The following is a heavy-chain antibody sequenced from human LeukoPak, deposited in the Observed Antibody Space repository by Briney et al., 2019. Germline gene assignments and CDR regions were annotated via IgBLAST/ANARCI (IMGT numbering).Heavy chain of an antibody. D-gene: IGHD6-13*01. CDR3: AKDLYSSSWGFDP. CDR2: IIPILGIA. J-gene: IGHJ5*02. V-gene: IGHV1-69*04. Sequence: GSSVKVSCKASGGTFSSYAISWVRQAPGQGLEWMGRIIPILGIANYAQKFQGRVTITADKSTSTAYMELSSLRSEDTAVYYCAKDLYSSSWGFDPWGQGTLVTVSS. CDR1: GGTFSSYA.